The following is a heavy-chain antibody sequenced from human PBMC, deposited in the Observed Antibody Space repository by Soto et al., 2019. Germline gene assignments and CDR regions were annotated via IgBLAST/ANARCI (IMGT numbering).Heavy chain of an antibody. Sequence: VQLVESGGGVVQPGRYLRLSCAASGFTFSDYAMHWVRQAPGKGLEWVAVVSHDGINTHYADSVKGRFTISRDSSKNTVSLEMTSLRAEDTAVYYCAKGGRQWLVTSDFNYWGQGALVTVSS. D-gene: IGHD6-19*01. J-gene: IGHJ4*02. V-gene: IGHV3-30*18. CDR3: AKGGRQWLVTSDFNY. CDR1: GFTFSDYA. CDR2: VSHDGINT.